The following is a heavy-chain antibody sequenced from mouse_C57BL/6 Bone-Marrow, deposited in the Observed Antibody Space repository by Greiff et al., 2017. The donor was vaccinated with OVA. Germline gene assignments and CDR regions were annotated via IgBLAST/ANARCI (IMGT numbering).Heavy chain of an antibody. J-gene: IGHJ2*01. CDR2: ISSGGDYI. V-gene: IGHV5-9-1*02. Sequence: EVQLVESGEGLVKPGGSLKLSCAASGSTFSSYAMSWVRQTPEKRLEWVAYISSGGDYIYYADTVKGRFTISRDNARNTLYLQMSSLKSEDTAMYYCTRGGGTVAGDYWGQGTTLTVSS. CDR3: TRGGGTVAGDY. CDR1: GSTFSSYA. D-gene: IGHD1-1*01.